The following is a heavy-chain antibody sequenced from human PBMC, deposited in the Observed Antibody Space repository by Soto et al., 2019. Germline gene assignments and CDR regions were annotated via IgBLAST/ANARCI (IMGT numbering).Heavy chain of an antibody. D-gene: IGHD2-15*01. V-gene: IGHV3-23*01. J-gene: IGHJ3*01. CDR2: ISGGGVTT. Sequence: EMHLLESGGDLVQPGGSLRLSCAASGFTFSTYAMTWVRQAPGKGLDYVSAISGGGVTTYYADSMKGRFTISRDNSKNTLYLQMNSLRAEDTAVYYCAKDRDDIGMVDAFEVWGQGTMVTVSS. CDR3: AKDRDDIGMVDAFEV. CDR1: GFTFSTYA.